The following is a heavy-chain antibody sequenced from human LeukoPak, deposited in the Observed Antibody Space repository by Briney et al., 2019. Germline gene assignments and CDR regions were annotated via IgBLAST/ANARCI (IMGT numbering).Heavy chain of an antibody. Sequence: PGRSLRLSCAASGFTFSSHAMHWVRQAPGKGLEWVAVISYDGSNKYYADSVKGRFTISRDNSKNTLYLQMNSLRAEDTAVYYCARDPGIAAPSAFDYWGQETLVTVSS. CDR3: ARDPGIAAPSAFDY. V-gene: IGHV3-30-3*01. D-gene: IGHD6-6*01. J-gene: IGHJ4*02. CDR2: ISYDGSNK. CDR1: GFTFSSHA.